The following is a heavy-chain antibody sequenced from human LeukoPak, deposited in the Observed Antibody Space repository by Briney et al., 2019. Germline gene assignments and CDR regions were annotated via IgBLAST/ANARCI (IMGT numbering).Heavy chain of an antibody. D-gene: IGHD3-10*01. Sequence: GGSLRLSCAASGFTFSSYGMHWVRQAPGKGLEWVAVISDDGSNKYYADSVKGRFTISRDNSKNTLYLQMNSLRAEDTAVYYCAKDGIGAPDYWGQGTLVTVSS. CDR2: ISDDGSNK. CDR1: GFTFSSYG. V-gene: IGHV3-30*18. J-gene: IGHJ4*02. CDR3: AKDGIGAPDY.